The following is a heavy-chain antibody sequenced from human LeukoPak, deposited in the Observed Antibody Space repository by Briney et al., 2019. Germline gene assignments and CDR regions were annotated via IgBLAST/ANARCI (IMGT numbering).Heavy chain of an antibody. CDR2: IKQDGSEK. J-gene: IGHJ4*02. V-gene: IGHV3-7*01. CDR3: ARLGGQQLVPGQEFDY. CDR1: GFTFSSYW. Sequence: GGSLRLSCAASGFTFSSYWMSWVRQAPGKGLEWVANIKQDGSEKYYVDSVKGRFTISRDNAKNSLYLQMNSLGAEDTAVYYCARLGGQQLVPGQEFDYWGREPWSPSPQ. D-gene: IGHD6-13*01.